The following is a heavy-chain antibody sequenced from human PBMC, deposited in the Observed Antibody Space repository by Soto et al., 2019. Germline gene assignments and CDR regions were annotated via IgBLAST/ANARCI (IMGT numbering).Heavy chain of an antibody. D-gene: IGHD2-15*01. CDR1: GYPFSAFD. Sequence: QMQLVQSGAEVKKPGASVKVSCEASGYPFSAFDINWVRQAGGQGLEWMGWMNPDSGDTAFAQRFQDRITMTRSTSISTAYMELSRLTSDDTAVYFCVRQPGGVATPGDDYWGQGTLVTVSS. CDR3: VRQPGGVATPGDDY. V-gene: IGHV1-8*01. CDR2: MNPDSGDT. J-gene: IGHJ4*02.